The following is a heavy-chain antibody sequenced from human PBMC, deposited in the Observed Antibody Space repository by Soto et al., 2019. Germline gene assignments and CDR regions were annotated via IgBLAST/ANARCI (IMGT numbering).Heavy chain of an antibody. CDR3: ARANTEGYCISTSCFGGLYYGMDV. J-gene: IGHJ6*02. CDR2: INAGNGNT. CDR1: GYGSTGDA. Sequence: GASVPVAWKASGYGSTGDAVGWVRQAPGQRLEWMGWINAGNGNTKYSQKFQGRVTITRDTSASTAYMELSSLRSEDTAVYYCARANTEGYCISTSCFGGLYYGMDVWGQGTTVTVSS. V-gene: IGHV1-3*01. D-gene: IGHD2-2*01.